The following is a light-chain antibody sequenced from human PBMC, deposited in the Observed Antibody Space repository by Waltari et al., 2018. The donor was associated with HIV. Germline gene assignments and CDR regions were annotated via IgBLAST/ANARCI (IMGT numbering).Light chain of an antibody. J-gene: IGLJ3*02. CDR3: QSYDSSLSGWV. CDR2: GNT. V-gene: IGLV1-40*01. CDR1: SSNIGTGYD. Sequence: QSVLTQPPSVSGAPGQRVTISCTGSSSNIGTGYDVHWYRQFPGRAPKLLVYGNTNRPSGVPDRFSGSNSGTSASLAITGLQADDEADYYCQSYDSSLSGWVFGGGTKLTVL.